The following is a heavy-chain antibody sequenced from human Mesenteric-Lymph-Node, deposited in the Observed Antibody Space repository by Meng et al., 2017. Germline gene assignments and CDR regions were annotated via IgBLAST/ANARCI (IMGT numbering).Heavy chain of an antibody. CDR1: GYTFTSYG. CDR3: AREPFGEGSYGPNFDY. Sequence: QCQAGQAGAAVKKPVVSVEVSCKASGYTFTSYGISWVRQAPGQGLEWMGWISAYNGNTNYAQKLQGRVTMTTDTSTSTAYMELRSLRSDDTAVYYCAREPFGEGSYGPNFDYWGQGTLVTVSS. V-gene: IGHV1-18*01. D-gene: IGHD5-18*01. J-gene: IGHJ4*02. CDR2: ISAYNGNT.